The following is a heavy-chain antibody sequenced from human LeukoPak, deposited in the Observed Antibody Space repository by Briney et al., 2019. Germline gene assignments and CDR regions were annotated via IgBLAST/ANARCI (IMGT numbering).Heavy chain of an antibody. CDR3: ATLHFYAMGV. Sequence: PGGSLRLSCAASGLRFSGQYMIWIRQAPGKGLEWVAFISGSGTDTFYADSVKGRFFISKDNTRDSLSLQMTSLSAKDTAMYYCATLHFYAMGVWGQGTTVTVSS. J-gene: IGHJ6*01. CDR2: ISGSGTDT. V-gene: IGHV3-11*01. CDR1: GLRFSGQY.